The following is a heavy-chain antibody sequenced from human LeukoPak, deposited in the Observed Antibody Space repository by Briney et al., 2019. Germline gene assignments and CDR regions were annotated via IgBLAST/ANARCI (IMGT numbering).Heavy chain of an antibody. D-gene: IGHD1-1*01. CDR3: AKDLEEELEPVTIDY. J-gene: IGHJ4*02. Sequence: PGGSLRLSCAASRFTFSIYAMNWVRQAPGKGLEWVSVIIGNSAAIYYADSVKGRFTISRDNSKNTLYLQMNSLRAEDTAVYYCAKDLEEELEPVTIDYWGQGTLVTVSS. CDR1: RFTFSIYA. V-gene: IGHV3-23*01. CDR2: IIGNSAAI.